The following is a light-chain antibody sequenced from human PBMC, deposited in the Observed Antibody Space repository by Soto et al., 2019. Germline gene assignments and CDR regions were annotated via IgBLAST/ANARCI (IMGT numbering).Light chain of an antibody. V-gene: IGKV1-13*02. CDR2: DAS. Sequence: AIQLTQSPSSLSASVGDRVTITCRASQGISSALAWYQQKPGKAPNLLIYDASRLESGVPSRFSGSGSGTDFTLTISSLQPEYFASYYCQQFNSYPLTVGGGTKVEIK. J-gene: IGKJ4*01. CDR3: QQFNSYPLT. CDR1: QGISSA.